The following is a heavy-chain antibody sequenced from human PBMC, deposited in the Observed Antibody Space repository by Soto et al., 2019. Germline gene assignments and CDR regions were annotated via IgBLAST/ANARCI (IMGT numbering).Heavy chain of an antibody. J-gene: IGHJ6*02. CDR1: GLTFSSFA. V-gene: IGHV3-23*01. CDR2: ISGSGGST. CDR3: AKGHSSSPSPQYYYYGIDV. D-gene: IGHD6-13*01. Sequence: LRLSCAASGLTFSSFAMSWVRQAPGKGLEWVSGISGSGGSTYHADSVKGRFIISRDNSKNMLYLQMNSVRAEDTAVYYCAKGHSSSPSPQYYYYGIDVWGPGTTVTVSS.